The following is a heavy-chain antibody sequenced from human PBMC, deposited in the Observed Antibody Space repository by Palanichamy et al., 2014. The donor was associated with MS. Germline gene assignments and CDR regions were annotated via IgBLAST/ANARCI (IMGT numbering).Heavy chain of an antibody. CDR2: INSDGSRT. CDR1: GFTFSSYW. V-gene: IGHV3-74*01. CDR3: ARIRYGEWGYAQDC. D-gene: IGHD1-26*01. J-gene: IGHJ4*02. Sequence: EVQLVESGGVLVQPGGSLRLSCAASGFTFSSYWMHWVRQVPGKGLVWVSRINSDGSRTNHADSVKGRFTVSRDNAEDTLYLQMNSLRAEDTAVYYCARIRYGEWGYAQDCWGQGTLVTVSS.